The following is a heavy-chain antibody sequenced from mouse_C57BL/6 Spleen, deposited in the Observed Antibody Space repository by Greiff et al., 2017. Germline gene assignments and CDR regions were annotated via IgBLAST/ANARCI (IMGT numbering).Heavy chain of an antibody. CDR2: ISDGGSYT. D-gene: IGHD1-1*01. J-gene: IGHJ4*01. CDR1: GFTFSSYA. Sequence: EVNLVESGGGLVKPGGSLKLSCAASGFTFSSYAMSWVRQTPEKRLEWVATISDGGSYTYYPDNVKGRFTISRDNAKNNLYLQMSHLKSEDTAMYYCARGGSSPYAMDYWVKEPQSPSPQ. CDR3: ARGGSSPYAMDY. V-gene: IGHV5-4*03.